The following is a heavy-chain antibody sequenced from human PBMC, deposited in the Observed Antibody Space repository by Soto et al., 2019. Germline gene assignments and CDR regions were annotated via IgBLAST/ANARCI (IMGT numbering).Heavy chain of an antibody. J-gene: IGHJ6*02. CDR1: GGSISTINW. Sequence: ETLSLTCAVSGGSISTINWWTWVRQPPGKGLDWIGEIYQTGSTSYNPSLESRVTISIDKSKNQFSLKLRSVTAADTAVYYCARVSSSSAFGMDVWGHGTTVTVSS. D-gene: IGHD6-6*01. CDR3: ARVSSSSAFGMDV. V-gene: IGHV4-4*02. CDR2: IYQTGST.